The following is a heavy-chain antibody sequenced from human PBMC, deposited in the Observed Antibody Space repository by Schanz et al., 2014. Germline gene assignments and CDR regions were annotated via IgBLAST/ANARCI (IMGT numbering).Heavy chain of an antibody. CDR1: GDSISSTNYY. D-gene: IGHD2-8*01. Sequence: QVQLQESGPGLVKPSETLSLTCTVSGDSISSTNYYWAWIRQSPGKGLEWIGSIYHSGTTYYNPSPKSHAKISVDPPNTQSPRRVNPVPAADTAVYYCARHRSARQWLDSWGQGTLVAVSS. CDR3: ARHRSARQWLDS. J-gene: IGHJ4*02. V-gene: IGHV4-39*01. CDR2: IYHSGTT.